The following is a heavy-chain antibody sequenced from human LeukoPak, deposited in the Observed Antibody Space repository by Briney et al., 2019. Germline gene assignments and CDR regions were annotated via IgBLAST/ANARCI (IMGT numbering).Heavy chain of an antibody. J-gene: IGHJ5*02. Sequence: GGSLRLSCAASGFTFSSYAMSWVRQAPGKGLEWVSAISGSGGSTYYADSVKGRFTISRDSAKNSLYLQMNSLRAEDTAVYYCAREGPPTYGGNWFDPWGQGTLVTVSS. V-gene: IGHV3-23*01. CDR3: AREGPPTYGGNWFDP. CDR1: GFTFSSYA. D-gene: IGHD4-23*01. CDR2: ISGSGGST.